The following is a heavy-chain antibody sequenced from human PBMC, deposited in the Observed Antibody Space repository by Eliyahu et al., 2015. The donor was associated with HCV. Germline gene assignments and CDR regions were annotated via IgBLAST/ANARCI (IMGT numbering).Heavy chain of an antibody. V-gene: IGHV3-9*01. D-gene: IGHD6-13*01. CDR2: ISWNSGSI. CDR3: AKGDYSSSWYLIDY. Sequence: VQLVESGGGLVQPGRSLRLSCAASGFTFDDYAMHWVRQAPGKGLEWVSGISWNSGSIGYADSVKGRFTISRDNAKNSLYLQMNSLRAEDTALYYCAKGDYSSSWYLIDYWGQGTLVTVSS. J-gene: IGHJ4*02. CDR1: GFTFDDYA.